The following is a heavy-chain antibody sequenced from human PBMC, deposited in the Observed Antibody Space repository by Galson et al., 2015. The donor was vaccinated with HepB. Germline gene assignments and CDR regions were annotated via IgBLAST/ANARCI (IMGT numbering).Heavy chain of an antibody. D-gene: IGHD7-27*01. CDR3: ARAAPSWAGDCWFDP. CDR2: ISAYNGNT. Sequence: SVKVSCKASGYTFTSYGISWVRQAPGQGLEWMGWISAYNGNTNYAQKLQGRVTMTTDTSTSTAYMELRSLRSDDTAVYYCARAAPSWAGDCWFDPWGQGTLVTVSS. CDR1: GYTFTSYG. V-gene: IGHV1-18*01. J-gene: IGHJ5*02.